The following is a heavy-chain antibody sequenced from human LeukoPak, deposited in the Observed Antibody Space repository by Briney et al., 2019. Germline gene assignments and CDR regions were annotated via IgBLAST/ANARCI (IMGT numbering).Heavy chain of an antibody. CDR3: AKDPLAVAWPFDY. Sequence: RTGGSLRLSCAASGFTFSSYAMSWVRQAPGKGLEWVSAISGSGGSTYYADSVKGRFTISRDNSKNTLYLQMNSLRAEDTAVYYCAKDPLAVAWPFDYWGQGTLVTVSS. J-gene: IGHJ4*02. V-gene: IGHV3-23*01. CDR1: GFTFSSYA. D-gene: IGHD6-19*01. CDR2: ISGSGGST.